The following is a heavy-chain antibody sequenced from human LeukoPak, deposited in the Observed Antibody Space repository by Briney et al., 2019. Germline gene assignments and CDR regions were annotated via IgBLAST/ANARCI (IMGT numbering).Heavy chain of an antibody. D-gene: IGHD2-2*01. V-gene: IGHV3-64D*06. CDR3: VNPPGYCSSTSCPGIDY. CDR1: GFGFTFNTYA. CDR2: IRSNGGST. J-gene: IGHJ4*02. Sequence: GGSLRLSCSVSGFGFTFNTYATHWVRHAPGKGLEYVAAIRSNGGSTDYADSVKGRFTISRDNFKNTLYLQMSSLRAEDTAVYYCVNPPGYCSSTSCPGIDYWGQGTLVTVSS.